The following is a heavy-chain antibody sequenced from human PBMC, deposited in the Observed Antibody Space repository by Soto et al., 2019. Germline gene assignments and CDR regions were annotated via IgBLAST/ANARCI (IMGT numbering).Heavy chain of an antibody. Sequence: QVQLVESGGGVVQPGRSLRLSCAASGFTFSSYGMHWVRQAPGKGLEWVAVIWYDGSNKYYADSVKGRFTISRDNSKNTLYLQMNSPRAEDTAVYYCARERFLEWLSNGGAFDIWGQGTMVTVSS. CDR1: GFTFSSYG. J-gene: IGHJ3*02. V-gene: IGHV3-33*01. CDR2: IWYDGSNK. CDR3: ARERFLEWLSNGGAFDI. D-gene: IGHD3-3*01.